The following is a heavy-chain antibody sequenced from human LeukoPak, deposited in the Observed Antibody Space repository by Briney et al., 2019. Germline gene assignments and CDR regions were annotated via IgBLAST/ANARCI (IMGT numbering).Heavy chain of an antibody. Sequence: SETLSLTCAVYGGSFSGYYWGWIRQPPGKGLEWIGEINHSGSTNYNPSLKSRVTISVDTSKNQFSLKLSSVTAADTAVYYCARVRRSSSPDYWGQGTLVTVSS. CDR3: ARVRRSSSPDY. V-gene: IGHV4-34*01. CDR2: INHSGST. J-gene: IGHJ4*02. D-gene: IGHD6-6*01. CDR1: GGSFSGYY.